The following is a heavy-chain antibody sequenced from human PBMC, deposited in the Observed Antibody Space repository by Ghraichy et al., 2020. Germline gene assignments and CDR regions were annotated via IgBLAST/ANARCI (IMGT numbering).Heavy chain of an antibody. CDR1: GFTFISYS. V-gene: IGHV3-21*01. CDR3: ARDLVSSSWYEAGFDP. D-gene: IGHD6-13*01. CDR2: IDSSSSYI. J-gene: IGHJ5*02. Sequence: GGSLRLSCAASGFTFISYSMNWVRQAPGKGLEWVSYIDSSSSYIYYADSLKGRFTISRDNAKNSVYLQMNSLRAEDTAVYYCARDLVSSSWYEAGFDPWGQGTLVTVSS.